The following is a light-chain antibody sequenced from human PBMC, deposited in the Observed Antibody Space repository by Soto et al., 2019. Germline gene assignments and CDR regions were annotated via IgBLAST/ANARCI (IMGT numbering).Light chain of an antibody. CDR2: RAS. J-gene: IGKJ1*01. CDR3: QQYNSWPPMT. CDR1: QSIRSW. Sequence: SHLALFPTTLSASVGDSVTVSYQASQSIRSWLAWYQQKPGKAPKLLIYRASRLESGVPSRFRGSGSGTEFTLTISSLQSEDFVVYYCQQYNSWPPMTFGQGTQLDIK. V-gene: IGKV1-5*03.